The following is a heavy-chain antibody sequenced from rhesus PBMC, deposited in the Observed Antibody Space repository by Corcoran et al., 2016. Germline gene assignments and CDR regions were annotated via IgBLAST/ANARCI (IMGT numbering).Heavy chain of an antibody. Sequence: EVQLVESGGGLAKPGGSLRLSGPASGFTFISSWRNWFGWAPGKGLEWVSAINSGGGSTYYADSVKGRFTISRDNSKNTLSLQMNSLRAEDTAVYYCAKDMAAAGGLDSWGQGVVVTVSS. CDR1: GFTFISSW. CDR2: INSGGGST. D-gene: IGHD6-31*01. J-gene: IGHJ6*01. CDR3: AKDMAAAGGLDS. V-gene: IGHV3S25*01.